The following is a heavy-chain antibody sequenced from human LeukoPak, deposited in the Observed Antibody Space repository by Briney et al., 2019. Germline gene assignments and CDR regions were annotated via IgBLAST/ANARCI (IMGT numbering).Heavy chain of an antibody. CDR3: ARDSSYYDSSALDAFDI. CDR1: GFTLSTYN. D-gene: IGHD3-22*01. V-gene: IGHV3-53*01. CDR2: ISSGGTT. J-gene: IGHJ3*02. Sequence: GGSLRLSCAASGFTLSTYNMNWVRQAPGKGLEWVSVISSGGTTYYADSVKGRFTIPRDNPKNTLYLQMNSLRAEDTAVYYCARDSSYYDSSALDAFDIWGQGTMVTVSS.